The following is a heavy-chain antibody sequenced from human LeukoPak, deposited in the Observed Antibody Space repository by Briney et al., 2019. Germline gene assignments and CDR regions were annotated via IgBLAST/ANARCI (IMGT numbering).Heavy chain of an antibody. J-gene: IGHJ5*02. CDR1: GESFSGYY. D-gene: IGHD3-9*01. CDR3: ARNKYDILTGYFRRNNWFDP. V-gene: IGHV4-34*12. Sequence: SETLSLTCAVSGESFSGYYWSWIRQPPGKGLEWIGDIIHSGRTNYNPSLKSRVTISVDTSKNQFSLKLSSVTAADTAVYYCARNKYDILTGYFRRNNWFDPWGQGTLVTVSS. CDR2: IIHSGRT.